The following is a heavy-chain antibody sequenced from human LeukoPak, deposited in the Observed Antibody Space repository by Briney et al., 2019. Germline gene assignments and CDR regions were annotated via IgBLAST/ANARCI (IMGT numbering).Heavy chain of an antibody. D-gene: IGHD1-14*01. Sequence: GGSLRPSCAASGFTFSTYGMHWVRQAPGKGLEWVAVIWYDGSNRYYAGSVKGRFAISRDNSKNTLFLQMNSLRGEDTAVYYCTRDRSRAEDDWGQGTLVTVSS. CDR2: IWYDGSNR. CDR3: TRDRSRAEDD. CDR1: GFTFSTYG. J-gene: IGHJ4*02. V-gene: IGHV3-33*01.